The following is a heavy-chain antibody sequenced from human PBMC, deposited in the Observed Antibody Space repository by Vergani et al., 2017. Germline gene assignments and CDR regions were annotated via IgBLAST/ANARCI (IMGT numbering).Heavy chain of an antibody. CDR2: LFYVVTA. D-gene: IGHD4-17*01. CDR1: GDSISSRNCY. Sequence: QVQLQESGPGLLKPSETLALTCTVSGDSISSRNCYWSCILQPPGKGLEWFGSLFYVVTAYYNPSLESGVIISIVTSKNQFSLRLSSVTAADTAVYYCARLNGDYMRLSEYWGQGTLVAVSS. CDR3: ARLNGDYMRLSEY. V-gene: IGHV4-39*01. J-gene: IGHJ4*02.